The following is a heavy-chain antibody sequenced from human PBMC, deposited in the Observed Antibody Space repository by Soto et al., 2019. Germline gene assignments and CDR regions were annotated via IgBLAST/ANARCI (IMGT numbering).Heavy chain of an antibody. CDR2: INAANGDT. D-gene: IGHD3-10*01. V-gene: IGHV1-3*01. CDR1: GYTFRTYP. CDR3: ARKDYYGSGIYYFDH. J-gene: IGHJ4*02. Sequence: QVQLVQSGAEVKKPGASVKVSCKASGYTFRTYPMHWVRQAPGRGLEWMGWINAANGDTGYSRTFQDRVTISRDISASTAYIELSSLRSEDTAVYYCARKDYYGSGIYYFDHWGQGTLVTVSS.